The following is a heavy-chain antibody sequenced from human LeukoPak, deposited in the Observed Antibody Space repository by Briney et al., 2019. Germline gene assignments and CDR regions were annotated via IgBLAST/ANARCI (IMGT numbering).Heavy chain of an antibody. Sequence: ASVKVSCKASGYTFTSYGISWVRQAPGQGLEWMGWISGDNGSTNYAQKLQGRVTMTTDTSTSTAYMELRSLRSDDSAVHYCAREDTRRGSRGYFDYWGQGTLVTVSS. J-gene: IGHJ4*02. CDR2: ISGDNGST. CDR1: GYTFTSYG. CDR3: AREDTRRGSRGYFDY. V-gene: IGHV1-18*01. D-gene: IGHD2-2*01.